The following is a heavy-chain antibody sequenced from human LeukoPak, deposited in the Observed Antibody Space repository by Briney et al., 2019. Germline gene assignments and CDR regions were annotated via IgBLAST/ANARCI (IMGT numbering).Heavy chain of an antibody. CDR3: ARDGSTRLGAFDI. CDR1: GFTFSSYS. V-gene: IGHV3-21*01. Sequence: GALRLSCAASGFTFSSYSMNWVRQAPGKGLEWVSSISSSSSYIYYADSVKGRFTISRDNAKNSLYLQMNSLRAEDTAVYYCARDGSTRLGAFDIRGQGTMVTVSS. D-gene: IGHD2-2*01. J-gene: IGHJ3*02. CDR2: ISSSSSYI.